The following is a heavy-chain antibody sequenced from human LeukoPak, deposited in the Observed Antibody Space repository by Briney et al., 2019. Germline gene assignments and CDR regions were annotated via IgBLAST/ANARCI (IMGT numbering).Heavy chain of an antibody. Sequence: SETLSLTCAVYGGSFSGYYWSWIRQPPGKGLEWIGEINHSGSTNYNPSLKSRVTISVDTSKNQFSLKLSSVTAADTAVYYCARVYYDFWSGYPYYYYMDVWGKGTTVTVSS. CDR2: INHSGST. CDR3: ARVYYDFWSGYPYYYYMDV. V-gene: IGHV4-34*01. J-gene: IGHJ6*03. CDR1: GGSFSGYY. D-gene: IGHD3-3*01.